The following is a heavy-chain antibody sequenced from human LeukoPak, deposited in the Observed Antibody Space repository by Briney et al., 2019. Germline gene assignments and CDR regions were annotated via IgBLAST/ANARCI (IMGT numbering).Heavy chain of an antibody. J-gene: IGHJ4*02. CDR2: IWYDGSNK. CDR3: ARGGFLEWLLTRPFDY. V-gene: IGHV3-33*01. D-gene: IGHD3-3*01. CDR1: GFTFSSYG. Sequence: GRSLRLSCAASGFTFSSYGMHWVRQAPGKGLEWVAVIWYDGSNKYYAGSVKGRFTISRDNSKNTLYLQMNSLRAEDTAVYYCARGGFLEWLLTRPFDYWGQGTLVTVSS.